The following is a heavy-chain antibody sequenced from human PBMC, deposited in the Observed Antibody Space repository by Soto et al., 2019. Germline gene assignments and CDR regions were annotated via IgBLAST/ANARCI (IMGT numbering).Heavy chain of an antibody. V-gene: IGHV4-39*07. D-gene: IGHD4-17*01. Sequence: SETLSLTCTVSGGSISSSSYYWGWIRQPPGKGLEWIGSIFYSGTTYYNPPLKSRVTISVDTSKNQFSLKLSSVTAADTAVYYCARRYGPSFDYWGQGTLVTVSS. CDR3: ARRYGPSFDY. CDR1: GGSISSSSYY. CDR2: IFYSGTT. J-gene: IGHJ4*02.